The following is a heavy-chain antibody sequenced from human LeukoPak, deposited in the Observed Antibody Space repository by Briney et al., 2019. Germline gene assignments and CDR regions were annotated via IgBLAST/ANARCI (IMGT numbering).Heavy chain of an antibody. V-gene: IGHV3-21*01. D-gene: IGHD3-22*01. CDR1: GFTFSSYS. CDR3: ARDSNYYDSSGYYSNPDAFDI. J-gene: IGHJ3*02. Sequence: GESLRLSCAASGFTFSSYSMNWVRQAPGKGLEWVSSISSSSSYIYYADSVKGRFTISRDNAKNSLYLQMNSLRAEDTAVYYCARDSNYYDSSGYYSNPDAFDIWGQGTMVTVSS. CDR2: ISSSSSYI.